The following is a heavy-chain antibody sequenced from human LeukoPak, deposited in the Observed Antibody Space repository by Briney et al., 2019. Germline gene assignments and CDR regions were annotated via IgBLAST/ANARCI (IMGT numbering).Heavy chain of an antibody. Sequence: GGSLRLSCTASGFTFSSYEMNWVRQAPGKGLEWVSYISSSGSSIYYADSVKGRFTISRDNAKNSLYLQMNSLRAEDTAVYHCVRQYYYGSGSYLWAPDYWGQGTPVTVSS. CDR3: VRQYYYGSGSYLWAPDY. CDR2: ISSSGSSI. CDR1: GFTFSSYE. J-gene: IGHJ4*02. V-gene: IGHV3-48*03. D-gene: IGHD3-10*01.